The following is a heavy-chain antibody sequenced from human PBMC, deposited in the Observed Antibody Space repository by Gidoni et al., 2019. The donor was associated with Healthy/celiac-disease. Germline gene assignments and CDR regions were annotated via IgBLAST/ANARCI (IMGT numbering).Heavy chain of an antibody. CDR1: GFSLSTSGVG. D-gene: IGHD6-19*01. Sequence: QITLKESGPTLVKPTQTLTLTCPFSGFSLSTSGVGVGWIRQPPGKALELLALIYWNDDKRYSPSLKSRLTITKDTSKNQVVLTMTNMDPVDTATYYCAHTYSSGWYGYFDYWGQGTLVTVSS. CDR3: AHTYSSGWYGYFDY. CDR2: IYWNDDK. V-gene: IGHV2-5*01. J-gene: IGHJ4*02.